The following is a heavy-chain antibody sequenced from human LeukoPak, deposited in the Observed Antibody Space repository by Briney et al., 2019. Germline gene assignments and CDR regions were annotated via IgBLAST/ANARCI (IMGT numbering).Heavy chain of an antibody. D-gene: IGHD1-26*01. CDR3: ARDSFVGETTHYFQH. CDR2: ISYDGSNK. Sequence: GGSLRLSCVASGFTFSSYTMHWVRQAPGKGLEWMAVISYDGSNKYYADSVKGRFTISRDNSKNTLYLQMNSLRGEETAVYYCARDSFVGETTHYFQHWGQGTLVTVSS. J-gene: IGHJ1*01. V-gene: IGHV3-30-3*01. CDR1: GFTFSSYT.